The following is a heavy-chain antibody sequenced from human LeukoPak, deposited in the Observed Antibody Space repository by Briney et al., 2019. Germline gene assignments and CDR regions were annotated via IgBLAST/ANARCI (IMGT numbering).Heavy chain of an antibody. CDR2: IIPIFGTA. CDR3: AREGPNGPAFDI. J-gene: IGHJ3*02. V-gene: IGHV1-69*05. Sequence: ASVKVSCKASGGTFSSYAISWVRQAPGQGLEWMGRIIPIFGTANYAQKFQGRVTITTDESTSTAYMELSSLRSEDTAVYYCAREGPNGPAFDIWGQGTMVTVSS. CDR1: GGTFSSYA.